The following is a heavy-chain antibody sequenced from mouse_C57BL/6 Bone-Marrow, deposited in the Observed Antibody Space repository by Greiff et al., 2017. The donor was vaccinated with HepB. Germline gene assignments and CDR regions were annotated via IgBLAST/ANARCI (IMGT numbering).Heavy chain of an antibody. Sequence: QVQLQQSGAELPRPGASVKLSCKASGYTFTSYGISWVKQRTGQGLEWIGEIYPRSGNTYYNEKFKGKATLTADKSSSTAYMELRSLTSEDSAVYFCARIGLLLPWYFDVWGTGTTVTVSS. CDR3: ARIGLLLPWYFDV. V-gene: IGHV1-81*01. J-gene: IGHJ1*03. D-gene: IGHD1-1*01. CDR2: IYPRSGNT. CDR1: GYTFTSYG.